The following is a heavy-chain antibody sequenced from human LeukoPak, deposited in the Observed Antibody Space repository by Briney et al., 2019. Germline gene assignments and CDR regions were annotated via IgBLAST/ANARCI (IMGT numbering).Heavy chain of an antibody. CDR1: GFSFSNYA. Sequence: PGGSLRLSCAASGFSFSNYAMSWVHQAPGKGLEWVSAISGSGGSTYYADSVKGRFTISRDNSKNTLYLQMNSLRAEDTAVYYCAKEEGIVVVPAATFDYWGQGTLVTVSS. CDR2: ISGSGGST. V-gene: IGHV3-23*01. CDR3: AKEEGIVVVPAATFDY. D-gene: IGHD2-2*01. J-gene: IGHJ4*02.